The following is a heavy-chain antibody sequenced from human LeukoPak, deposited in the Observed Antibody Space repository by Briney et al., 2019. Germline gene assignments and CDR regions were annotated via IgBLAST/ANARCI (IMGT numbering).Heavy chain of an antibody. V-gene: IGHV1-69*13. CDR2: IIPIFGKA. J-gene: IGHJ4*02. Sequence: ASVKVSCKASGGTFSSYAISWVRQAPGQGLEWMGGIIPIFGKANYAQKFQGRVTITADESTSTAYMELSSLRSEDAAVYYCARAGTKGIAAHWGQGTLVTVSS. CDR1: GGTFSSYA. D-gene: IGHD6-13*01. CDR3: ARAGTKGIAAH.